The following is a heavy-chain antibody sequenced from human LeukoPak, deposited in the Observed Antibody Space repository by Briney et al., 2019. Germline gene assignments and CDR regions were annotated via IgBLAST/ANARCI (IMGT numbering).Heavy chain of an antibody. Sequence: GASVKVSCNTSGYSFTGYDINWVRQAPGQGLEWMGWVNPQSGNTGYKQKFQARLTITRDTSISAAYMELSSLTSDDTAVYFCARGLPLGFCTYGVCYPPKHLDFWGQGTLVTVSS. J-gene: IGHJ4*02. CDR2: VNPQSGNT. D-gene: IGHD2-8*01. V-gene: IGHV1-8*03. CDR3: ARGLPLGFCTYGVCYPPKHLDF. CDR1: GYSFTGYD.